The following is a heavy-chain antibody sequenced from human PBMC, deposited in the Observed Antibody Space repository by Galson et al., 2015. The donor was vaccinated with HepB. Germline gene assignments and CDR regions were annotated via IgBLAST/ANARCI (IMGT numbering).Heavy chain of an antibody. CDR2: ISAYNGNT. J-gene: IGHJ4*02. Sequence: SVKVSCKASGYTFTSYGISWVRQAPGQGLEWMGWISAYNGNTNYAQKLQGRVTMTTDTSTSTAYMELRSLRSDDTAVYYCARDGGGWLQLFYFDYWGQGTLVTVSS. V-gene: IGHV1-18*04. CDR3: ARDGGGWLQLFYFDY. D-gene: IGHD5-24*01. CDR1: GYTFTSYG.